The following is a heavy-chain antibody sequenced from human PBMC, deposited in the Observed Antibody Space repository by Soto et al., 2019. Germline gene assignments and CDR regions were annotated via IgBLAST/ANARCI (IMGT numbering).Heavy chain of an antibody. Sequence: XSVKVSCNASGYTFTSYAMPLVRQAPGQGLECVGWISAYNGNTNCSQKLQVRVTMTTDTSTSTAYMELRSLRSDETAVYYCARDGPQFTKDPQYSGSYCDDWGQGTLVTVSS. V-gene: IGHV1-18*01. CDR3: ARDGPQFTKDPQYSGSYCDD. CDR1: GYTFTSYA. D-gene: IGHD1-26*01. J-gene: IGHJ4*02. CDR2: ISAYNGNT.